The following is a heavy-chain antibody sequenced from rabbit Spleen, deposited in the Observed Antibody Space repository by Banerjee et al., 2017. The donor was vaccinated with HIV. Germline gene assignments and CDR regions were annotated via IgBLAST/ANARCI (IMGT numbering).Heavy chain of an antibody. CDR1: AFSFSGVLW. Sequence: QSLEESGGDLVKPGASLTLTCTASAFSFSGVLWMCWVRQAPGKGLEWIACVYAGSSGGTYYASWAKGRFTVSKTSSTTVTLQLNSLTAADTATYFCARGSAAMTMVIIGYYLSLWGPGTLVTVS. CDR2: VYAGSSGGT. CDR3: ARGSAAMTMVIIGYYLSL. V-gene: IGHV1S40*01. J-gene: IGHJ4*01. D-gene: IGHD2-1*01.